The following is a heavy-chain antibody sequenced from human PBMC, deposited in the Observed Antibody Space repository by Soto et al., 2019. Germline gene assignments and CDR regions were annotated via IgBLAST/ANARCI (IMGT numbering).Heavy chain of an antibody. J-gene: IGHJ4*02. CDR3: ATYYDGTGYNFDY. D-gene: IGHD3-22*01. Sequence: SLRLSCAASGFTFSSYNMNWVRQAPGKGLEWVSSISYTNTYVYYADSVKGRFTISRDNAKNSLYLQMDSLRAEDTAVYYCATYYDGTGYNFDYWGQGTLVTVSS. V-gene: IGHV3-21*01. CDR1: GFTFSSYN. CDR2: ISYTNTYV.